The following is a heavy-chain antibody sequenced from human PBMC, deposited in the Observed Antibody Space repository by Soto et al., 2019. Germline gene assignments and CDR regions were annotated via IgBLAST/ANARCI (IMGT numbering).Heavy chain of an antibody. CDR2: IHYSGTT. D-gene: IGHD2-8*01. CDR1: GTSISSYY. CDR3: ARYNSYALDY. V-gene: IGHV4-59*01. Sequence: PSETLSLTCTASGTSISSYYWSWIRQPPGKGLEWIANIHYSGTTNYNPSLASRVTLSVDTSKNQFCLKMTSVTAADRAMYFCARYNSYALDYWGRGTLVTVSS. J-gene: IGHJ4*02.